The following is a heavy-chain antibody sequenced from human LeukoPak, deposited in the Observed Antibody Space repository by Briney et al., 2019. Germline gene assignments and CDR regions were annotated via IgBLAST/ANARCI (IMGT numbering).Heavy chain of an antibody. CDR2: INHNGNVN. J-gene: IGHJ4*02. V-gene: IGHV3-7*01. Sequence: GGSLRLSCAASGFTFSSYWMNWARQAPGKGLEWVASINHNGNVNYYVDSVKGRFTISRDNAKNSLYLQMNSLRVEDTAMYYCARVSARGYDYWGRGTLVTVSS. CDR1: GFTFSSYW. CDR3: ARVSARGYDY. D-gene: IGHD5-18*01.